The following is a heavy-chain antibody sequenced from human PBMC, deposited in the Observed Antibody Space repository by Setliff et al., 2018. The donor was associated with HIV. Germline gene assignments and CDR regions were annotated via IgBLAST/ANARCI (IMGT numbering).Heavy chain of an antibody. CDR3: AKDRSGSYSFARD. J-gene: IGHJ4*02. Sequence: GGSLRLSCTTSGLPFSTYGMHWVRQAPGKRLEWVSIIYDGGTTYYGDSVKGRFSISRDYSKNTLYLQMNSLRAEDTAVYYCAKDRSGSYSFARDWGQGTLVTVSS. CDR2: IYDGGTT. V-gene: IGHV3-NL1*01. D-gene: IGHD1-26*01. CDR1: GLPFSTYG.